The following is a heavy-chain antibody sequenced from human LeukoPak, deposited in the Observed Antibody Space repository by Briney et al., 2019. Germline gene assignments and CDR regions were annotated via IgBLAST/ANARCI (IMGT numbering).Heavy chain of an antibody. Sequence: PSETLSLTCTVSGGSISSSSYYWGWIRQPPGKGLEWIGSIYYSGSTYYNPSLKSRVTISVDTSKNQFSLKLSSVTAADTAVYYCARTMAVGDWFDPWGQGTLVTVSS. CDR3: ARTMAVGDWFDP. J-gene: IGHJ5*02. CDR2: IYYSGST. V-gene: IGHV4-39*07. D-gene: IGHD6-19*01. CDR1: GGSISSSSYY.